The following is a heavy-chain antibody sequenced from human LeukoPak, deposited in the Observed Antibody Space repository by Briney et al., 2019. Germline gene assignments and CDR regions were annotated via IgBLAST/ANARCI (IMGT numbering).Heavy chain of an antibody. V-gene: IGHV1-2*02. J-gene: IGHJ4*02. CDR1: GYTFTSYG. CDR2: INPNSGGT. Sequence: ASVKVSCKASGYTFTSYGISWVRQAPGQGLEWMGWINPNSGGTNYAQKFQGRVTMTRDTSISTAYMELSRLRSDDTAVYYCARVGRRDCSSTSCYHKPLDYWGQGTLVTVSS. CDR3: ARVGRRDCSSTSCYHKPLDY. D-gene: IGHD2-2*01.